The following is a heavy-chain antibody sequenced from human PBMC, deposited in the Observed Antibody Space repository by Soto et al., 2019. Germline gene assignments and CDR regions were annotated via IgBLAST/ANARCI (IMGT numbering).Heavy chain of an antibody. J-gene: IGHJ4*02. CDR1: GGTFSSYA. V-gene: IGHV1-69*13. CDR2: IIPIFGTA. D-gene: IGHD3-10*01. Sequence: SVKVSCKASGGTFSSYAISWVRQAPGQGLEWMGGIIPIFGTANYAQKFQGRVAITADESTSTAYMELSSLRSEDTAVYYCARGLDRGDGYNYFDYWGQGTLVTVSS. CDR3: ARGLDRGDGYNYFDY.